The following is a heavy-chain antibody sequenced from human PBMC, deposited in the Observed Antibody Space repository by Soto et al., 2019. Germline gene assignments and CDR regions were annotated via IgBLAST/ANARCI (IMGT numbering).Heavy chain of an antibody. CDR2: INAGNGNT. CDR1: GYTFASYA. V-gene: IGHV1-3*01. Sequence: GASGKVSWKASGYTFASYAMDWGRQAPGQRLEWMGWINAGNGNTKYSQKFQGRVTITRDTSASTAYMELSSLRSEDTAVYYCAGGVGIVSPGNWGQGTLVTV. CDR3: AGGVGIVSPGN. J-gene: IGHJ4*02. D-gene: IGHD2-21*01.